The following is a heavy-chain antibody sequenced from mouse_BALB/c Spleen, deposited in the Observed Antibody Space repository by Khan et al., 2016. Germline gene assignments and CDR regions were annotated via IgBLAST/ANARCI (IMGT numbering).Heavy chain of an antibody. J-gene: IGHJ4*01. CDR3: GRSYDAMDC. CDR2: INTHSGVP. Sequence: QIQLVQSGPELKKPGETVRISCKASGYTFTTAGMQWVQKMPGKGLKWIGWINTHSGVPKYAEDFKGRFAFSLETSASTAYLQISNLKNEDTAMYFCGRSYDAMDCLGQATSVTVSS. D-gene: IGHD2-10*02. V-gene: IGHV9-4*02. CDR1: GYTFTTAG.